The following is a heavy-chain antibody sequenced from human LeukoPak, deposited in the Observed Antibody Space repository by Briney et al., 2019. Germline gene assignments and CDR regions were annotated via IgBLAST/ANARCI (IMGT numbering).Heavy chain of an antibody. V-gene: IGHV4-31*03. Sequence: PSETLSLTCTVSGGSIISDGLYWTWIRQHPGKGLELIGFIYHSGSTYPNPSLKSRVDISMDTSKNQFSLTLTSVTAADTAIYFCARALTMNWFDPWGQGTLVTVSS. D-gene: IGHD4/OR15-4a*01. CDR2: IYHSGST. J-gene: IGHJ5*02. CDR3: ARALTMNWFDP. CDR1: GGSIISDGLY.